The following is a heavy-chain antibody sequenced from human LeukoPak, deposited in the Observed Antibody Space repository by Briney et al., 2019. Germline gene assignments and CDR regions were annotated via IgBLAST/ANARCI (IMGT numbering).Heavy chain of an antibody. CDR2: ISSSGSTI. Sequence: PGGSLRLSCAASGFTFSDYYMSWVRQARGKGLEWVSYISSSGSTIYYADSVKGRFTISRDNAKNSLYLQMNSLRAEDTAVYYCARDCCTGGRNTFDPWGQGTLVTVSS. V-gene: IGHV3-11*04. CDR3: ARDCCTGGRNTFDP. D-gene: IGHD2-8*02. J-gene: IGHJ5*02. CDR1: GFTFSDYY.